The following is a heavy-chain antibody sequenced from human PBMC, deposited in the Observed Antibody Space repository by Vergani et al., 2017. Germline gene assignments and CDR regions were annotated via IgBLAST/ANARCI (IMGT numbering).Heavy chain of an antibody. V-gene: IGHV4-39*01. J-gene: IGHJ1*01. Sequence: QVQLQQWGAGLLKPSETLSLTCTVSGVSIGSNSYYWGWIRQPPGKGLEWIGTIYYTGTTYYNEAHKSRLTISVDTSKNQFSLNLTSVTAADTAVYYCTRHGRSGWAGYFQHWGQGTLVTASS. CDR1: GVSIGSNSYY. CDR2: IYYTGTT. CDR3: TRHGRSGWAGYFQH. D-gene: IGHD6-19*01.